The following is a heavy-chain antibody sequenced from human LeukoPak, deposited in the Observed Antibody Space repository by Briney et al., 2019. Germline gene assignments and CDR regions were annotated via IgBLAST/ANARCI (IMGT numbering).Heavy chain of an antibody. D-gene: IGHD6-19*01. J-gene: IGHJ4*02. CDR3: AREEESSGRWGVHDY. V-gene: IGHV4-4*01. CDR1: GDSFSSRNW. CDR2: IYHSGST. Sequence: PSGTLSLTCTVSGDSFSSRNWWSWVRQPPGKGLGWIGVIYHSGSTNFTPSLKSRLTISMDKSKNQFSLKLSSVAAADTAVYCCAREEESSGRWGVHDYWGQGTLVTVSS.